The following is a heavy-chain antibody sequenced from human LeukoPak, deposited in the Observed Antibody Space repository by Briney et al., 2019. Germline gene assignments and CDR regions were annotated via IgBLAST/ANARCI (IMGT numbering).Heavy chain of an antibody. Sequence: GGSLRLSCAASGFAFSNYAMSWVRQAPGKGLEWVSAIVKSGGSTFYADSVKGRFTISRDNSKNTLYLQMNSLRAEDTAVYYCAKRDTSNSFYFDYWGQGTLVTVSS. CDR2: IVKSGGST. V-gene: IGHV3-23*01. J-gene: IGHJ4*02. CDR3: AKRDTSNSFYFDY. D-gene: IGHD5-18*01. CDR1: GFAFSNYA.